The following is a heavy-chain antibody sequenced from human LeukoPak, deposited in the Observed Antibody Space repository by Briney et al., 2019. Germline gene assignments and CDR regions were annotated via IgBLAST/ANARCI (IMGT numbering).Heavy chain of an antibody. J-gene: IGHJ5*02. Sequence: ASVKVSCKASGYTFTGYYMHWVRQAPGQGLEWMGWINPNSGGTNYAQKFQGRVTMTRDTSISTAYMELSRLRSDDTAVYYCARPYSGASYYGGNYVEWFDPWGQGTLVTVSS. V-gene: IGHV1-2*02. CDR3: ARPYSGASYYGGNYVEWFDP. CDR1: GYTFTGYY. D-gene: IGHD4-23*01. CDR2: INPNSGGT.